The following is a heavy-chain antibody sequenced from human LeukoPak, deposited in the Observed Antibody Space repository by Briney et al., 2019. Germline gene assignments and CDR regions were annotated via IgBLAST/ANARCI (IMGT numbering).Heavy chain of an antibody. CDR3: ARSRYCSGGSCYEDAFDI. CDR1: GGSISSYY. J-gene: IGHJ3*02. CDR2: IYCSGST. V-gene: IGHV4-59*01. Sequence: SETLSLTCTVSGGSISSYYWSWIRQPPGKGLEWIGYIYCSGSTNYNPSLKSRVTISVDTSKNQFSLKLSSVTAADTAVYYCARSRYCSGGSCYEDAFDIWGQGTMVTVSS. D-gene: IGHD2-15*01.